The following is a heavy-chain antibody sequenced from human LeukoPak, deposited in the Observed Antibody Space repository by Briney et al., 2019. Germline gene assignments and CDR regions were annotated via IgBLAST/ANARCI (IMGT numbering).Heavy chain of an antibody. CDR2: IHYSGST. CDR3: ARVPTYNGYFDY. Sequence: PSETLSLTCTVSGGSISGYYWSWIRQPPGKGLEWIGYIHYSGSTNYNPYLKSRVTISVDTSKNQFSLKLSSVTAADTAVYYCARVPTYNGYFDYWGQGTLVTVSS. CDR1: GGSISGYY. D-gene: IGHD1-1*01. J-gene: IGHJ4*02. V-gene: IGHV4-59*01.